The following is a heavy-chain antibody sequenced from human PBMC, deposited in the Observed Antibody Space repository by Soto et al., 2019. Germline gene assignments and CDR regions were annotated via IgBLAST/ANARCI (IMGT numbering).Heavy chain of an antibody. CDR1: GFTFSNYA. CDR2: TGTNT. Sequence: EVQLLDSGGGLVQPGGSLRLSCAASGFTFSNYAMTWVRQAPGEGLEWVSTTGTNTFYADSVKGRFTISRDNSKNTLYLHMNSLRAEDTAIYYCAKFTTGTTKYFDLWGRGTLVTVSS. J-gene: IGHJ2*01. CDR3: AKFTTGTTKYFDL. D-gene: IGHD1-1*01. V-gene: IGHV3-23*05.